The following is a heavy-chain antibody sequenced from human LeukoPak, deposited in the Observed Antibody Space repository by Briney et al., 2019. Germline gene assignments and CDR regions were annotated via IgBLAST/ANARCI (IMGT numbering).Heavy chain of an antibody. J-gene: IGHJ4*02. CDR3: AREVPSHSSGWYYFDY. D-gene: IGHD6-19*01. CDR1: GYTFTGYY. V-gene: IGHV1-2*02. CDR2: INPNSGGT. Sequence: ASVKVSCKASGYTFTGYYMHWVRQAPGQGLEWMGWINPNSGGTNYAQKFQGRVTMTRDTSTSTVYMELSSLRSEDTAVYYCAREVPSHSSGWYYFDYWGQGTLVTVSS.